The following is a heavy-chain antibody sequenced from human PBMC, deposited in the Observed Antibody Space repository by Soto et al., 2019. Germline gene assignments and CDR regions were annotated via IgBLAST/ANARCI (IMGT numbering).Heavy chain of an antibody. V-gene: IGHV4-59*01. J-gene: IGHJ4*02. D-gene: IGHD5-18*01. CDR3: ARSGYSYGFDY. Sequence: SETLSLTCTVSGGSISSYYWSWIRQPPGKGLEWIGYIYYSGSTNCNPSLKSRVTISVDTSKNRFSLKLSSVTAADTAVYYCARSGYSYGFDYWGQGTLVTVSS. CDR1: GGSISSYY. CDR2: IYYSGST.